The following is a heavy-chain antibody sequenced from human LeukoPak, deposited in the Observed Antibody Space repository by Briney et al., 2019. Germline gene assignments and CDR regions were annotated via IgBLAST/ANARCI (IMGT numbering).Heavy chain of an antibody. CDR2: ISSSSSYI. CDR1: GFTFSSYS. J-gene: IGHJ3*02. Sequence: GGSLRLSCAASGFTFSSYSMNWVRQAPGKGLEWVSSISSSSSYIYYADSVKGRFTISRDNAKNSLYLQMNSLRAEDTAVYYCARGPGSAVTISAFDIWGQGTMVTVSS. V-gene: IGHV3-21*01. CDR3: ARGPGSAVTISAFDI. D-gene: IGHD4-17*01.